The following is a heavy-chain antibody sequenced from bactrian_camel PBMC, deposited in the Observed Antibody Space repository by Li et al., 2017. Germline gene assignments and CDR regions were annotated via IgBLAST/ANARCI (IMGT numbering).Heavy chain of an antibody. CDR3: VRDRPDSDY. Sequence: DVQLVESGGGLVQPGGSLRLSCAASGFAFSGYPMSWVRQAPGKGLERVARITSGGGTTYYADSVKGRFTISRDNAKNTVYLQMNSLKPEDTAVYYCVRDRPDSDYRGQGTQVTVS. D-gene: IGHD1*01. CDR1: GFAFSGYP. CDR2: ITSGGGTT. J-gene: IGHJ4*01. V-gene: IGHV3S35*01.